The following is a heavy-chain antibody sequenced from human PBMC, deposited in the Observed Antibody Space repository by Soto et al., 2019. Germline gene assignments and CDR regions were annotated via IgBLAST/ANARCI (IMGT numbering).Heavy chain of an antibody. J-gene: IGHJ4*02. CDR3: ARFPFDRSSWTNPRYFDY. CDR2: INHSGFT. V-gene: IGHV4-34*01. Sequence: QVQLQQWGAGLLKPAETLSLTCGVYGGSFSGYYWSWIRQPPGKRLEWIGEINHSGFTNYNPSLKSRVTMSGDTSKNQFSLEMSSVTAADTAVYYCARFPFDRSSWTNPRYFDYWGQGTLVTVSS. D-gene: IGHD6-13*01. CDR1: GGSFSGYY.